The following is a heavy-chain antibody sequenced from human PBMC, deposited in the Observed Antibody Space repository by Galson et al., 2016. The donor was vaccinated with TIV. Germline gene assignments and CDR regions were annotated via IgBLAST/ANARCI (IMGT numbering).Heavy chain of an antibody. Sequence: SLRLSCAASGFKFSTYWMHWVRQGPGKGLVWVSRINSDGSTIYADSVKGRFTVARDNAKNTLYLQMNSLRVDDTAVYYCARDAASGNWYKYGMDVWGQGTTVTVSS. CDR2: INSDGST. J-gene: IGHJ6*02. CDR3: ARDAASGNWYKYGMDV. V-gene: IGHV3-74*01. D-gene: IGHD6-13*01. CDR1: GFKFSTYW.